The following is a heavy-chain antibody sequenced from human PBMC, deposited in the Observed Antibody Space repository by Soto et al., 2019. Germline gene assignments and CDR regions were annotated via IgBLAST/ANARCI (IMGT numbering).Heavy chain of an antibody. D-gene: IGHD3-3*01. J-gene: IGHJ6*02. V-gene: IGHV1-69*13. CDR2: IIPIFGTA. CDR3: ARSLRYYDFWSGPYYYYGTDV. Sequence: SVKVSCKASGGTFSSYAISWVRQAPGQGLEWMGGIIPIFGTANYAQKFQGRVTITADESTSTAYMELSSLRSEDTAVYYCARSLRYYDFWSGPYYYYGTDVWGQGTTVTVS. CDR1: GGTFSSYA.